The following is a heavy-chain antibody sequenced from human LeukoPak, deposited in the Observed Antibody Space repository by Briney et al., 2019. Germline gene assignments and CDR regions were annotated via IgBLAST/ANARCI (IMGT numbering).Heavy chain of an antibody. CDR3: ARGGSYLSAFDI. J-gene: IGHJ3*02. V-gene: IGHV3-53*01. D-gene: IGHD1-26*01. Sequence: PGGSLRLSCAASGFSFTTYWMGWVRQAPGKGLGWVSIIYSGGSTFYADSVKGRFTISRDNSKNTLYLQMNSLRAEDTAVYYCARGGSYLSAFDIWGQGTMVTVSS. CDR1: GFSFTTYW. CDR2: IYSGGST.